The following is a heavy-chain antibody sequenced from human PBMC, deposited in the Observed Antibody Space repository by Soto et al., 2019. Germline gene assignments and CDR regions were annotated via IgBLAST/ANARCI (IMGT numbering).Heavy chain of an antibody. D-gene: IGHD2-2*01. CDR1: GGSFSSYY. CDR2: INHYGST. CDR3: ATHCSSTSCYYTFGP. J-gene: IGHJ5*02. Sequence: QVQLQQWGAGLLKPSETLSLTCAVYGGSFSSYYWSWIPQPPGKGLVWIGQINHYGSTDYNPSLKRRVTISVNTSKAHSSLRLSSVTASDTAMYCCATHCSSTSCYYTFGPWGQGTLVTVPS. V-gene: IGHV4-34*01.